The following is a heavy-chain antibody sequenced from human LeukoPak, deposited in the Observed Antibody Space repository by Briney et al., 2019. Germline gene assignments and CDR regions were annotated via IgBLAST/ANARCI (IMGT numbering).Heavy chain of an antibody. CDR2: ISSSSSTI. CDR1: GFTFSSYS. J-gene: IGHJ3*02. CDR3: ARVQLRGHFVFDAFDI. V-gene: IGHV3-48*01. Sequence: GGSLRLSCAASGFTFSSYSMNWVRQAPGKGLEWVSYISSSSSTIYYADSVKGRFTISRDNAKNSLYLQMNSLRAEDTAVYYCARVQLRGHFVFDAFDIWGQGTMVTVSS. D-gene: IGHD2-2*01.